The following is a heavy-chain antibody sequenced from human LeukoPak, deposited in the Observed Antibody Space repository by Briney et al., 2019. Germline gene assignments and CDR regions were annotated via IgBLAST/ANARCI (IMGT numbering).Heavy chain of an antibody. D-gene: IGHD6-19*01. V-gene: IGHV3-30*09. Sequence: GGSLRLSCAASGFTFSTHAMHWVRQAPGKGLEWAALLSYDGSNDLYGDSVKGRFAISRDTSKNTVYLQMNSLRPEDTAVYYCARDAGYSTGWYVGRYWGQGTLVTVSS. CDR1: GFTFSTHA. CDR2: LSYDGSND. J-gene: IGHJ4*02. CDR3: ARDAGYSTGWYVGRY.